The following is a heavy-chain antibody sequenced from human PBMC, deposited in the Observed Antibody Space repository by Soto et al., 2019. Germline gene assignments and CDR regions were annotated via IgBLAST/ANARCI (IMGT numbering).Heavy chain of an antibody. CDR1: RGSIRDYY. D-gene: IGHD3-3*01. CDR3: ARIGVLSSFDN. J-gene: IGHJ4*02. V-gene: IGHV4-4*07. CDR2: IYSSGNT. Sequence: PSETLSLTCTVSRGSIRDYYWSWIRQPAGKGLEWIGRIYSSGNTNYNPSLKSRVTMSVDTSRNKLSLKLSSVTTADTAVYYCARIGVLSSFDNWGQGTLVTVSS.